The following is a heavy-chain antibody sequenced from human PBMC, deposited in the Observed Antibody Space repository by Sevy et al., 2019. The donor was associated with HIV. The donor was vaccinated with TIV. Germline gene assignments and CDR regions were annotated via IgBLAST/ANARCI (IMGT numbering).Heavy chain of an antibody. J-gene: IGHJ5*02. V-gene: IGHV1-69*13. CDR1: GGTFSSYA. CDR2: IIPIFGTA. CDR3: ASSSPYYYDSSANWFDP. Sequence: ASVKVSCKASGGTFSSYAISWVRQAPGQGLEWMGGIIPIFGTANYAQKFQGRVTITADESTSTAYMGLSSLRSEDTAVYYCASSSPYYYDSSANWFDPWGQGTLVTVSS. D-gene: IGHD3-22*01.